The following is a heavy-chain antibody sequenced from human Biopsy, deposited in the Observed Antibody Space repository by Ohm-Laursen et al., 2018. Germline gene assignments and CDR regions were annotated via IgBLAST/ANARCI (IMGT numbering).Heavy chain of an antibody. Sequence: GSLRLSCAASGFNLSAFALHWVRQASGRGLEWVGRIKKKSNNDATAYAESMKGRFSIFRDDSKSTPFLQMNSLKIEDTAVYFCTRSAGYGYDYWGQGILVTVSS. D-gene: IGHD5-12*01. J-gene: IGHJ4*02. V-gene: IGHV3-73*01. CDR1: GFNLSAFA. CDR3: TRSAGYGYDY. CDR2: IKKKSNNDAT.